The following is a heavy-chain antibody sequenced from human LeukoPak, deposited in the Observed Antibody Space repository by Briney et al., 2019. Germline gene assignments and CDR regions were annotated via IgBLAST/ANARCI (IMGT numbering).Heavy chain of an antibody. V-gene: IGHV1-69*01. D-gene: IGHD3-3*01. Sequence: ASVKVSCKASGGTFSSYAISWVRQAPGQGLEWMGGIIPIFGTANYAQKFQGRVTITADESTSTAYMELSSLRSEDTAVYYCARDRYLASELRFLEEAGNWFDPWGQGTLVTVSS. CDR1: GGTFSSYA. CDR3: ARDRYLASELRFLEEAGNWFDP. J-gene: IGHJ5*02. CDR2: IIPIFGTA.